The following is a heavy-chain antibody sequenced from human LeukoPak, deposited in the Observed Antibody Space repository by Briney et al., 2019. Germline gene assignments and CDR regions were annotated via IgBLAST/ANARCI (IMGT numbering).Heavy chain of an antibody. CDR1: GFTFSNAW. V-gene: IGHV3-15*01. CDR2: IKSKTDGGTT. Sequence: GGSLRLSCAASGFTFSNAWMSWVRQAPGKGLEWVGRIKSKTDGGTTDYAAPVKGRFTIPRDDSKNTLYLQMNSLKTEDTAVYTTDVATVNDYWGQGTLVTVSS. J-gene: IGHJ4*02. D-gene: IGHD5-12*01. CDR3: DVATVNDY.